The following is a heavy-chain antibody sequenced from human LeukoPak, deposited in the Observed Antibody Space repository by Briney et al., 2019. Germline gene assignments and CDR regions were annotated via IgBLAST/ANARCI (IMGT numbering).Heavy chain of an antibody. D-gene: IGHD6-19*01. CDR3: ARSTYSSGWYDAFDI. V-gene: IGHV1-69*13. Sequence: SVKVSCKASGYTFTSYDINWVRQAPGQGLEWMGGIIPIFGTANYAQKFQGRVTITADESTSTAYMELSSLRSEDTAVYYCARSTYSSGWYDAFDIWGQGTMVTVSS. CDR1: GYTFTSYD. J-gene: IGHJ3*02. CDR2: IIPIFGTA.